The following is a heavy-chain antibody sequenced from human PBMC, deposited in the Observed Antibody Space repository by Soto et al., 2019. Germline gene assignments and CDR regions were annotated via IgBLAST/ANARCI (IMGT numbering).Heavy chain of an antibody. CDR2: ISYDGSNK. D-gene: IGHD3-10*01. J-gene: IGHJ3*02. CDR3: VPWGVISDAFGI. V-gene: IGHV3-30-3*01. CDR1: GFTFSSYA. Sequence: QVQLVESGGGVVQPGRSLRLSCAASGFTFSSYAMHWVRQAPGKGLEWVAVISYDGSNKYYADSVKGRFTISRDNSKNTLYLHMNSLRAEDTAVYYCVPWGVISDAFGIWGQGTMVTVSS.